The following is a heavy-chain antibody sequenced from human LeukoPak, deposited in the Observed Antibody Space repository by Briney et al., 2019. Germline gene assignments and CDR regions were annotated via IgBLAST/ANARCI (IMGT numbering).Heavy chain of an antibody. Sequence: GGSLRLSCAVSGFTFSSYAMHWVRQAPGKGLEWVAVISYDGSNKYYADSVKGRFTISRDNSKNTLYLQMNSLRAEDTAVYYCARDLPNPMVRGVNYYYGMDVWGQGTTVTVSS. D-gene: IGHD3-10*01. CDR1: GFTFSSYA. CDR2: ISYDGSNK. CDR3: ARDLPNPMVRGVNYYYGMDV. J-gene: IGHJ6*02. V-gene: IGHV3-30-3*01.